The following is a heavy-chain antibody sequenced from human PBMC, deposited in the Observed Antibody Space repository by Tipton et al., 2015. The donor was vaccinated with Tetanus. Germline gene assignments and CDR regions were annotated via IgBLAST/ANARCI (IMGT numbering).Heavy chain of an antibody. CDR2: VFGSGTS. J-gene: IGHJ4*02. CDR1: GGSISNSEYY. CDR3: AEGRRFCSSNSCHEYYFDS. Sequence: TLSLTCSLSGGSISNSEYYWAWIRQPPGKGLEWIGSVFGSGTSYYNPSLKSRVTISVDTSKNHFSLRLSSVTAAETAVYYCAEGRRFCSSNSCHEYYFDSWGRGTLVTVSS. D-gene: IGHD2-2*01. V-gene: IGHV4-39*02.